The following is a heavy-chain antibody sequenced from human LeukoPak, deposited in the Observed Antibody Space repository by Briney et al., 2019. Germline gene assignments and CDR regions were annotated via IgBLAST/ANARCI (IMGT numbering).Heavy chain of an antibody. Sequence: GVSLRLSCAASGFTFISYDMHWVRQPTGKGLEWVSGIDTAGGTYYAGSVKGRFTISRENAKNSLSLQMNSLRAGDTAVYYCARRRYGLGSYSDAFDIWGQGTMVT. D-gene: IGHD3-10*01. CDR3: ARRRYGLGSYSDAFDI. CDR1: GFTFISYD. J-gene: IGHJ3*02. CDR2: IDTAGGT. V-gene: IGHV3-13*04.